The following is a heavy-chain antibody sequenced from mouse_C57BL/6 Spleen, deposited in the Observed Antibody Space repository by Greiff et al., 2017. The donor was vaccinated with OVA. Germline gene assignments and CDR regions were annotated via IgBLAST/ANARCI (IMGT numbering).Heavy chain of an antibody. Sequence: QVQLQQPGAELVKPGASVKLSCKASGYTFTSYWMQWVKQRPGQGLEWIGEIDPSDSYTNYNQKFKGKATLTVDTSSSTAYMQLSSLTSEDSAVYYCARFTTVVRSLFDYWGQGTTLTVSS. CDR2: IDPSDSYT. CDR3: ARFTTVVRSLFDY. J-gene: IGHJ2*01. CDR1: GYTFTSYW. D-gene: IGHD1-1*01. V-gene: IGHV1-50*01.